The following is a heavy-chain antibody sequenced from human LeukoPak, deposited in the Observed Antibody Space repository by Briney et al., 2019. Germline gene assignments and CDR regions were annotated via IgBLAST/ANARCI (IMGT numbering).Heavy chain of an antibody. CDR3: TRGWFGVVDY. CDR1: GFTFSSYW. D-gene: IGHD3-10*01. J-gene: IGHJ4*02. CDR2: INNDGSST. Sequence: GGSLRLSCAASGFTFSSYWMHWVRQAPGKGLVWVSRINNDGSSTSYADSVKGRFTISRDNAKNTLYLQMNSLRVEDTAVYYCTRGWFGVVDYWGQGTLVTVSS. V-gene: IGHV3-74*01.